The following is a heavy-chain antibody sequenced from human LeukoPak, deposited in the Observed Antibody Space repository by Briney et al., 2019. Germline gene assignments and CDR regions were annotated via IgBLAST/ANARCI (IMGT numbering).Heavy chain of an antibody. CDR3: AGYYDSSGSFDY. V-gene: IGHV4-34*01. J-gene: IGHJ4*02. Sequence: SETLSLTCAVYGGSFSGYYWSWIRQPPGKGLEWIGSIYHSGSTYYNPSLKSRVTISVDTSKNQFSLKLSSVTAADTAVYYCAGYYDSSGSFDYWGQGTLVTVSS. D-gene: IGHD3-22*01. CDR2: IYHSGST. CDR1: GGSFSGYY.